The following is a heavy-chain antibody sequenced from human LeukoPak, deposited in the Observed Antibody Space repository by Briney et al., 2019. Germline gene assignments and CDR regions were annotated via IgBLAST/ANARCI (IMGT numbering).Heavy chain of an antibody. CDR2: ISYDGSNK. D-gene: IGHD5-12*01. V-gene: IGHV3-30-3*01. J-gene: IGHJ6*02. CDR1: GFTFSSYA. CDR3: AREWPGYYYYYGMDV. Sequence: GGSLRLSCAASGFTFSSYAMHWVCQAPGKGLEWVAVISYDGSNKYYADSVKGRFTISRDNSKNTLYLQMNSLRAEDTAVYYCAREWPGYYYYYGMDVWGQGTTVTVSS.